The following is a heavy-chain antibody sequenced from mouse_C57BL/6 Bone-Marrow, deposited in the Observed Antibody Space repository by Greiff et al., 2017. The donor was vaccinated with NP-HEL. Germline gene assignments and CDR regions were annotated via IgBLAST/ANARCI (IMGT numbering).Heavy chain of an antibody. CDR2: IYPRSGNT. V-gene: IGHV1-81*01. CDR1: GYTFTSYG. J-gene: IGHJ3*01. Sequence: VQGVESGAELARPGASVKLSCKASGYTFTSYGISWVKQRTGQGLEWVGEIYPRSGNTYYNEKFKGKATLTADKSSSTAYMELRSLTSEDAAVYFCALDPAWFAYWGQGTLVTVSA. CDR3: ALDPAWFAY.